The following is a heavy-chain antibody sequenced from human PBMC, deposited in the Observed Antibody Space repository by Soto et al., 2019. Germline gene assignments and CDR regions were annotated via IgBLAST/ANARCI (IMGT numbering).Heavy chain of an antibody. Sequence: SETPALTCTVYGVSISRGDYYWTWIRQPPGKGLEWIGYIYYSGSTYYNPSLKSRVTISVDTSKNQFSLKLSSVTAADSAVYSCARGRPYPYYYDSSGHYNVAWGKGT. J-gene: IGHJ6*03. D-gene: IGHD3-22*01. CDR3: ARGRPYPYYYDSSGHYNVA. CDR2: IYYSGST. V-gene: IGHV4-30-4*01. CDR1: GVSISRGDYY.